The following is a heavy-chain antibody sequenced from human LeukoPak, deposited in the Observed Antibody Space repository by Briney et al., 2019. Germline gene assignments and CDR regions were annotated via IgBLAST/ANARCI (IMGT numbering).Heavy chain of an antibody. V-gene: IGHV1-18*01. D-gene: IGHD5-18*01. Sequence: ASVKVSCEASGYTFTSYGISWVRQAPGQGLEWMGWISAYNGNTNYAQKLQGRVTMTTDTSTSTAYMELRSLRSDDTAVYYCARENGYSYGSNNFDYWGQGTLVTVSS. J-gene: IGHJ4*02. CDR1: GYTFTSYG. CDR2: ISAYNGNT. CDR3: ARENGYSYGSNNFDY.